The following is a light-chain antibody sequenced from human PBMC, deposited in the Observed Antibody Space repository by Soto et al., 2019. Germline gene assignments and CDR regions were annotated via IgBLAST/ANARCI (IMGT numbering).Light chain of an antibody. CDR1: SSDVGGYNY. CDR2: EVS. J-gene: IGLJ1*01. Sequence: QSALTQPASVSGSPGQSITISCTGTSSDVGGYNYVSWYQQHPGKAPKLMIYEVSNRPSGVSNHFSGSKSANTASLTISGLQAEDEADYYCSSYTSSSTLVFGXGTKLTVL. CDR3: SSYTSSSTLV. V-gene: IGLV2-14*01.